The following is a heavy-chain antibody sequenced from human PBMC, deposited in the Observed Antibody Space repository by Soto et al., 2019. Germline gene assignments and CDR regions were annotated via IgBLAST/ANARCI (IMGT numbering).Heavy chain of an antibody. J-gene: IGHJ5*02. CDR1: GGSISSGDYY. CDR2: IYYGGST. D-gene: IGHD3-10*01. Sequence: PSETLSLTCTVSGGSISSGDYYWSWIRKPPGKGLEWIGYIYYGGSTYYNPSLKSRVTISVDTSKNQFSLKLSSVTAADTAVYYCARLLPSNWFDPWGQGTLVTVSS. V-gene: IGHV4-30-4*01. CDR3: ARLLPSNWFDP.